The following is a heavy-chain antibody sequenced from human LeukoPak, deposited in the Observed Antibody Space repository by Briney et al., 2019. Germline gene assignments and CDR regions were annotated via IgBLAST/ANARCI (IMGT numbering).Heavy chain of an antibody. CDR2: INPSSGST. D-gene: IGHD6-13*01. J-gene: IGHJ4*02. CDR3: ARESSSWNY. V-gene: IGHV1-46*01. CDR1: GYTXTSYY. Sequence: ASVKVSCKASGYTXTSYYMHWVRQAPGQGLEWMGIINPSSGSTSYAQKFQGRATMTRDTSTSTVYMELSSLRSEDTAVYYCARESSSWNYWGQGTLVTVSS.